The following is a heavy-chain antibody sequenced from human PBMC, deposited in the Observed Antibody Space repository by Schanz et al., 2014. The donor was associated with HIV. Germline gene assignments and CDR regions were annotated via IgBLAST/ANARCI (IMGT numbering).Heavy chain of an antibody. J-gene: IGHJ4*02. CDR2: INTSTGNV. V-gene: IGHV1-18*04. CDR1: GYTFSDYS. Sequence: QVQLVQSGAEVKKPGASVKVSCKASGYTFSDYSLHWVRKAPGQGLQWMGWINTSTGNVDYSQNFQARVTLTTDTSTRTVYMELRSLRSDDTAVYYCARDRSAAVTASDYWGQGTLVTVSS. D-gene: IGHD6-13*01. CDR3: ARDRSAAVTASDY.